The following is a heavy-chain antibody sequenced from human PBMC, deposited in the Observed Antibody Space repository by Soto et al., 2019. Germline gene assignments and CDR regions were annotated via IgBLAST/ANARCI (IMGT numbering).Heavy chain of an antibody. V-gene: IGHV1-69*01. CDR2: INPICGTA. D-gene: IGHD3-22*01. Sequence: QVQLVQSGAEVRKPGSSVRVSCTASGGSFNRHTISWVRQAPGQGLEWMGGINPICGTANHAQKFQGRVTIIADESTSTVYMELSSLRSDDTAIYYCARGWGYDSTDYYYAYWGQGTLVIVSS. CDR1: GGSFNRHT. J-gene: IGHJ4*02. CDR3: ARGWGYDSTDYYYAY.